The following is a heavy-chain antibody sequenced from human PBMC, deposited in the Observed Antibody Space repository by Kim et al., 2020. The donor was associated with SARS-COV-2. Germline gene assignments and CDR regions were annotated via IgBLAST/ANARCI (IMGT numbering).Heavy chain of an antibody. Sequence: GGSLRLSCAASGFTFDDYAMHWVRQAPGKGLEWVSGISWNSGSIGYADSVKGRFTISRDNAKNSLYLQMNSLRAEDTALYYCAKDIGYCSSTSCRRTYYYYGMDVWGQGTTVTVSS. J-gene: IGHJ6*02. V-gene: IGHV3-9*01. CDR3: AKDIGYCSSTSCRRTYYYYGMDV. D-gene: IGHD2-2*01. CDR1: GFTFDDYA. CDR2: ISWNSGSI.